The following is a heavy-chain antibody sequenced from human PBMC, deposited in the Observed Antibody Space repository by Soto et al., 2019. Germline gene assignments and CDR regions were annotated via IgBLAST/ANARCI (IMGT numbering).Heavy chain of an antibody. V-gene: IGHV4-34*01. D-gene: IGHD6-19*01. CDR2: INHSGST. CDR3: ARGLITGSHYSGGWYYFDS. J-gene: IGHJ4*02. CDR1: GGSFSGNY. Sequence: SETLSHTCTVYGGSFSGNYWSWMRQPPGKGLEWIGEINHSGSTNYNPSLKSRVTISVDTSKNQFSLKLSSVTAADTAVYYCARGLITGSHYSGGWYYFDSWGQGTQVT.